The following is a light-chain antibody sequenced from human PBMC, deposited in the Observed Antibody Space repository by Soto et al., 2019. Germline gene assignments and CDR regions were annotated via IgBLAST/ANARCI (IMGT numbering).Light chain of an antibody. CDR2: ENI. V-gene: IGLV1-40*01. CDR1: SSNTGAGYD. Sequence: QSVLTQPPSVSGAPGQRVTISCTGSSSNTGAGYDVHWYQQLPGTAPKVLIYENINRPAGVPDRFSGSKSGTSASLAITGLQAEDEADYYCQSYDNSLSGYVFGTGTKLTVL. J-gene: IGLJ1*01. CDR3: QSYDNSLSGYV.